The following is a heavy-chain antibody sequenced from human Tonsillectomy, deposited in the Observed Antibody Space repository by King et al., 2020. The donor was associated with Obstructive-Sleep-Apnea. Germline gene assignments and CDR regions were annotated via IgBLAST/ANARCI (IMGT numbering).Heavy chain of an antibody. CDR1: GLTYSNHW. CDR2: IKEDGSDK. D-gene: IGHD5-18*01. V-gene: IGHV3-7*01. Sequence: EVQLVESGGGLVQPGESLRLSCAVAGLTYSNHWTSWVRQAPGKGLEWVAKIKEDGSDKYYVDSVKGRFTISRDNAKNSLYLQMNSLRVEDTAMYYCVRGGYTYDYWGQGTLVIVSS. J-gene: IGHJ4*02. CDR3: VRGGYTYDY.